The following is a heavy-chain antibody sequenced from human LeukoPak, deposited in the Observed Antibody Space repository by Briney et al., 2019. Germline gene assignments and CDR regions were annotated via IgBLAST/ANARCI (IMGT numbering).Heavy chain of an antibody. D-gene: IGHD6-13*01. CDR3: VYSSSNKGVDN. CDR2: TYPGDSDT. J-gene: IGHJ4*02. CDR1: GYSFTSYW. V-gene: IGHV5-51*01. Sequence: GESLKISCKGSGYSFTSYWIGWVRQLPGKGLEWMGITYPGDSDTRYSPSFQGQVTISADKSISTAYLQWSSLKASDTAMYYCVYSSSNKGVDNWGQGTLVTVSS.